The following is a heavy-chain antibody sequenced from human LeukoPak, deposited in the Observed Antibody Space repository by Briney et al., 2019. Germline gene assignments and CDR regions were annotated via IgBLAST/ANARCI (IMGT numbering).Heavy chain of an antibody. CDR1: GFTFSSYW. Sequence: PGGSLRLSCAASGFTFSSYWMSWGRQAPGKGLEWVANIKQDESEKYYVDSLKGRFTISRDNAKNSLYLQMNSLRAEDTAVYYCARDKIEGPTKLVHWRRGILVTVSS. D-gene: IGHD2-8*01. V-gene: IGHV3-7*01. CDR2: IKQDESEK. J-gene: IGHJ4*02. CDR3: ARDKIEGPTKLVH.